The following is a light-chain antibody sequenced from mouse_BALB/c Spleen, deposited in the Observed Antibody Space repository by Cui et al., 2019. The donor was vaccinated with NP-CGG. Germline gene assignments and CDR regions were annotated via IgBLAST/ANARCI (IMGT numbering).Light chain of an antibody. CDR2: GTN. CDR3: ALWYSNHWV. Sequence: VVTQESALSTSPGETVTLTCRSSTGAVTTSNYANWVQEKPDHLFTGLIGGTNNRVPGVPARFSGSLIGDKAALTITGAQTEDEAIYFCALWYSNHWVFGGGTKLTVL. CDR1: TGAVTTSNY. J-gene: IGLJ1*01. V-gene: IGLV1*01.